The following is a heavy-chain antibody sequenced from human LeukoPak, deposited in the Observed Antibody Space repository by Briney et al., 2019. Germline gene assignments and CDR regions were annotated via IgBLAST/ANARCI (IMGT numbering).Heavy chain of an antibody. CDR3: AKDKHGYSSGWCWSY. CDR1: GFTFSSYA. CDR2: ISGSGGST. D-gene: IGHD6-19*01. J-gene: IGHJ4*02. V-gene: IGHV3-23*01. Sequence: GGSLRLSCAASGFTFSSYAMSWVRQAPGKGLEWVSAISGSGGSTYYADSVKGRFTISRDNSKNTLYLQMNSLRAEDTAVYYCAKDKHGYSSGWCWSYWGQGTLVTVSS.